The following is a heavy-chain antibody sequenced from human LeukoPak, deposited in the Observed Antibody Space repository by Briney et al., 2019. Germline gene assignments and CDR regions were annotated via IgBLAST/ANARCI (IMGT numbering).Heavy chain of an antibody. Sequence: GGSLRLSCAACGLTFSSHWMTWVRQAPGKGLEWVANINQDGSERYYVDSVKGRFTTSRDNAKNSPYLQMNSLRAEDTAVYYCARDSEYSSSFAFDIWGQGTMVTVSS. V-gene: IGHV3-7*01. J-gene: IGHJ3*02. D-gene: IGHD6-13*01. CDR3: ARDSEYSSSFAFDI. CDR2: INQDGSER. CDR1: GLTFSSHW.